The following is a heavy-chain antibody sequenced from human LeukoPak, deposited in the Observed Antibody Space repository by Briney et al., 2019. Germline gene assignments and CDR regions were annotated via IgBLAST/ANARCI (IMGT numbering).Heavy chain of an antibody. J-gene: IGHJ4*02. V-gene: IGHV3-73*01. CDR2: IRSKANSYAT. CDR3: TSPGYSYGYEDY. Sequence: PGGSLRLSCAASGFTFSGSAMHWVRQASGKGLEWVGRIRSKANSYATAYAASVKGRFTISRDDSKNTAYLQMNSLKTEDTAVYHCTSPGYSYGYEDYWGQGTLVTVSS. D-gene: IGHD5-18*01. CDR1: GFTFSGSA.